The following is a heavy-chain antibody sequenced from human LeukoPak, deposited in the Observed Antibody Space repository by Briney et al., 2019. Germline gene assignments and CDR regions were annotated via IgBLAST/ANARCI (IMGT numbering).Heavy chain of an antibody. CDR3: TAIRPDY. V-gene: IGHV3-74*01. Sequence: PGGSLRPSCAASGFTFSTSWMHWVRQAPGKGLVWVARIKSDVRSTDYADSVKGRFTISRDDANNILYLQMNSLRAEDTAVYFCTAIRPDYWGQGTVVTVSS. J-gene: IGHJ4*02. CDR1: GFTFSTSW. CDR2: IKSDVRST. D-gene: IGHD2-21*02.